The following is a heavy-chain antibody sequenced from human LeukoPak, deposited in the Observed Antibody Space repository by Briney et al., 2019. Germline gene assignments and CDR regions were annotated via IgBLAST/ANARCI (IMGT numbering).Heavy chain of an antibody. CDR2: INHSGST. J-gene: IGHJ4*02. CDR3: ARGGRTVTYFDS. CDR1: GGSFSGYY. D-gene: IGHD4-11*01. Sequence: SETLSLTCAVYGGSFSGYYWSWIRQPPGKGLEWIGEINHSGSTNYNPSLKSRVTISVDTSKNQFSLKLSSVTAADTAVYYCARGGRTVTYFDSWGQGTLVTVSS. V-gene: IGHV4-34*01.